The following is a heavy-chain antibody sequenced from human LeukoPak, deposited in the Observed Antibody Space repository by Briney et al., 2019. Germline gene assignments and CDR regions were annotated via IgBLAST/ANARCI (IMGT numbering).Heavy chain of an antibody. CDR2: ISGSGGST. D-gene: IGHD1-26*01. CDR1: GFTFSSYS. J-gene: IGHJ3*02. V-gene: IGHV3-23*01. CDR3: ARDHSGSCQHAFDI. Sequence: GGSLRLSCAASGFTFSSYSMSWVRQAPGKGLEWVSAISGSGGSTYYAASVKGRFIFTSNNYKNTLYLQMNSLRAEDTAVYYCARDHSGSCQHAFDIWGQGTMVTVSS.